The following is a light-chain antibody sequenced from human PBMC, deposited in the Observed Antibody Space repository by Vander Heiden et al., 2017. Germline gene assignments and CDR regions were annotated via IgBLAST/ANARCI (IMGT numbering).Light chain of an antibody. Sequence: IVMTQSLPLLPVTPGELASISCRSSQSLLHSIGYNYLDWYLQKPEQSPQLLIYLGSNRASGVPDRCSGSGAGTDFTLKISRVEAEDVGVYYCMQALQTPCTFGQGTKLEIK. J-gene: IGKJ2*02. CDR3: MQALQTPCT. CDR2: LGS. V-gene: IGKV2-28*01. CDR1: QSLLHSIGYNY.